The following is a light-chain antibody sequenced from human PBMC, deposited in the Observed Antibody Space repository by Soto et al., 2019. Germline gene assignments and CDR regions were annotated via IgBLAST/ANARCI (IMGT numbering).Light chain of an antibody. CDR1: SSNIGNKY. CDR2: ENN. V-gene: IGLV1-51*02. CDR3: GTWDTSLGGGL. J-gene: IGLJ3*02. Sequence: QSVLTQPPSVSAALGQKVTISCSGSSSNIGNKYVSWYQQLPGTAPKLLIFENNKRPSGIPDRFSGSKSGTSATLDITGLQTGDEADYYCGTWDTSLGGGLFGGGTKLTVL.